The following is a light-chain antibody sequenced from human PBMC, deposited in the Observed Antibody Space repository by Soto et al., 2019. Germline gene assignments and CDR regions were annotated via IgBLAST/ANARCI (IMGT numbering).Light chain of an antibody. CDR2: ELS. CDR1: SSDVGGYNY. Sequence: QSALTQPASVSGAPGQSITISCTGTSSDVGGYNYVSWYQQHPGKAPKLIIYELSNRPSGVSDRFSGSKSGNSASLTISGLQDEAEADYYCNSYTRKSTGVFGAGTKVTVL. V-gene: IGLV2-14*01. J-gene: IGLJ1*01. CDR3: NSYTRKSTGV.